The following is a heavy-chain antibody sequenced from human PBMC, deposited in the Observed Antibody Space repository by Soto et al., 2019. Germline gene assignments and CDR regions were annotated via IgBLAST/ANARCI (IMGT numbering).Heavy chain of an antibody. D-gene: IGHD6-19*01. J-gene: IGHJ4*02. CDR3: ARLQYSSGWDHSFPFDY. CDR2: IYPGDSDT. Sequence: GESLKISCKGSGYSFTSYWIGWVRQMPGKGLEWMGIIYPGDSDTRYSPSFQGQVTISADKSISTAYLQWSSLKASDTAMYYCARLQYSSGWDHSFPFDYWGQGTLVTVSS. CDR1: GYSFTSYW. V-gene: IGHV5-51*01.